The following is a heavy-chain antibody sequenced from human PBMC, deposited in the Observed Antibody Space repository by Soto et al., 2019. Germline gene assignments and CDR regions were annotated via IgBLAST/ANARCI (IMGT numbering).Heavy chain of an antibody. V-gene: IGHV5-10-1*01. D-gene: IGHD3-22*01. CDR1: GYSFAGYW. CDR3: ARQIYDSDTGPNFQYYFDS. CDR2: IDPSDSQT. Sequence: PRESLNISCKVSGYSFAGYWITWVRQKPGKGLEWMGRIDPSDSQTYYSPSFRGHVTISVTKSITTVFLQWSSLRASDTAMYYCARQIYDSDTGPNFQYYFDSWGQGTPVTVSS. J-gene: IGHJ4*02.